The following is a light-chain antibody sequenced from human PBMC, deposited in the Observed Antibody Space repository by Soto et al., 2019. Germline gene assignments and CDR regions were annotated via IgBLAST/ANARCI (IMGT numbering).Light chain of an antibody. CDR2: SAS. CDR3: QQTYSPPGT. Sequence: DIQMTQSPSSLSASVGDRVTITCRASQSVSAFLNWYRHKPGKAPELLIFSASSLQPGVPSRFSGRGSGTAFTLTIASLQPEDFVTYYCQQTYSPPGTFGQGNKVEIK. J-gene: IGKJ1*01. CDR1: QSVSAF. V-gene: IGKV1-39*01.